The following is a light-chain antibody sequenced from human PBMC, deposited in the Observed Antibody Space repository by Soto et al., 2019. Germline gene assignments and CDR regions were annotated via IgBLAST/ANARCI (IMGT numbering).Light chain of an antibody. V-gene: IGLV2-14*03. CDR3: CSYRSGTSPYYV. Sequence: LTQPASVSGSPGQSITISCTGTSSDIGGYKDVSWYQQHPGKAPQVLIFEVSYRPYGISNRFSGSKSGNVASLTISGLQAEDEADYYCCSYRSGTSPYYVFGTGTKVTVL. J-gene: IGLJ1*01. CDR1: SSDIGGYKD. CDR2: EVS.